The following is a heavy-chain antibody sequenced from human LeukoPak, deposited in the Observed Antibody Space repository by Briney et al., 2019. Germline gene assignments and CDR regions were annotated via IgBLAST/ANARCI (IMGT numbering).Heavy chain of an antibody. CDR3: AKSDGQNWFDP. V-gene: IGHV3-30*18. CDR2: ISYDGSNE. Sequence: PGGSLRLSCAASGFTFSYYGMPWVRQAPGKGLEWVEVISYDGSNEFYADSVKGRFTISRDNSRNTLYLQMNSLSTEDSAVYYCAKSDGQNWFDPWGQGTLVTVSS. J-gene: IGHJ5*02. CDR1: GFTFSYYG.